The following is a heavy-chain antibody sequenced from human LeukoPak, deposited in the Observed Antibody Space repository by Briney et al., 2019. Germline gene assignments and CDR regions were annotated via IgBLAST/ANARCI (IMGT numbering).Heavy chain of an antibody. CDR1: GGSISSYY. V-gene: IGHV4-59*08. J-gene: IGHJ6*02. Sequence: SETLSLTCTVSGGSISSYYGSWIRQPPGKGLEWIGYIYYSGSTNYNPSLKSRVTISVDTSKNQFSLKLSSVTAADTAVYYCARLGYSGSLRRYYYYGMDVWGQGTTVTVSS. D-gene: IGHD1-26*01. CDR2: IYYSGST. CDR3: ARLGYSGSLRRYYYYGMDV.